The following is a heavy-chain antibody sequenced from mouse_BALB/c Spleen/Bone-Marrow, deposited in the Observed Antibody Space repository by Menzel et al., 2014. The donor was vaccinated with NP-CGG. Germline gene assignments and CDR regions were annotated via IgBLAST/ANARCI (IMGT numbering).Heavy chain of an antibody. CDR2: INPGSGGT. V-gene: IGHV1-54*01. CDR3: ARWDYAMGY. CDR1: GYAFTNYL. J-gene: IGHJ4*01. Sequence: VQLVESGAELVRPGTSVKVSCKASGYAFTNYLIEWVKQRPGQGLEWIGVINPGSGGTNYNEKFKGKATLTADKSSSTAYMPLSRLTSDDSAVYFCARWDYAMGYWGQGTPGTGPS.